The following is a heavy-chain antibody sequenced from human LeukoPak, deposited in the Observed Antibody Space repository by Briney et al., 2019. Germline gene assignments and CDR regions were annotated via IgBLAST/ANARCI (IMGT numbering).Heavy chain of an antibody. CDR1: GFTFSSYG. CDR3: AKALVGDYAFDY. CDR2: ISYDGSNK. J-gene: IGHJ4*02. D-gene: IGHD4-17*01. V-gene: IGHV3-30*19. Sequence: GGSLRLFCGASGFTFSSYGMHWVRQAPGKGLEWVAVISYDGSNKYYADSVKGRFTISRDNSKNTLYLQMNSLRAEDTAVYYCAKALVGDYAFDYWGQGTLVTVSS.